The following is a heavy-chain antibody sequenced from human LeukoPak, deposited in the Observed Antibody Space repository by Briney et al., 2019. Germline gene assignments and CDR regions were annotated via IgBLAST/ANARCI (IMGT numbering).Heavy chain of an antibody. D-gene: IGHD5-18*01. CDR1: GFTFSTSN. J-gene: IGHJ5*02. Sequence: GGSLRLSCAASGFTFSTSNMNWVRQAPGKGLEWVSSITGSSSYIYYADSVKGRFTISRDNAKNSLYLQMSSLRAEDTAVYYCARVASDTAMAPSGFDPWGQGTLVTVSS. CDR3: ARVASDTAMAPSGFDP. CDR2: ITGSSSYI. V-gene: IGHV3-21*01.